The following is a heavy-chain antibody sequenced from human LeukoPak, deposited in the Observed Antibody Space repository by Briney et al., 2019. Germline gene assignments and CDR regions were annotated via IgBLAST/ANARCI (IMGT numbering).Heavy chain of an antibody. CDR1: AFTFSSYA. Sequence: QTGASLRPSCAASAFTFSSYAMSSVRQAPGKGRESLSAISGSGGSTYYADSVKGRFTISRDNSTNTLYLQMNSLRAEDTAVYYCAKSDSSWPYYFDYWGQGTLVTVSS. D-gene: IGHD6-13*01. CDR2: ISGSGGST. CDR3: AKSDSSWPYYFDY. V-gene: IGHV3-23*01. J-gene: IGHJ4*02.